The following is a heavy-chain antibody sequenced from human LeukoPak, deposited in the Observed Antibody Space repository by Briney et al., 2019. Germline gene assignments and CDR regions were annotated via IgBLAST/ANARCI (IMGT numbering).Heavy chain of an antibody. J-gene: IGHJ4*02. V-gene: IGHV3-9*03. CDR1: GFTFDECA. D-gene: IGHD3-10*01. CDR3: VKDRGAFGELLWVDY. Sequence: QAGGSLRLSCAASGFTFDECAMHWVRHAPGKAAEWVSGISWNSDRTAYADSVKGRFTISRDNAKNSLYLQMNSLRPEDMALYYCVKDRGAFGELLWVDYWGQGTLVTVSS. CDR2: ISWNSDRT.